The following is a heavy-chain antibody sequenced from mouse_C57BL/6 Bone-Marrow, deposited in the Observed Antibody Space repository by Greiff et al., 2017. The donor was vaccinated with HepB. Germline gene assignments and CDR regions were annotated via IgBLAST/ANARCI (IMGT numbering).Heavy chain of an antibody. D-gene: IGHD1-1*01. CDR2: INPSTGGT. CDR1: GYSFTGYY. J-gene: IGHJ3*01. CDR3: ARSLYYYGSSWFAY. V-gene: IGHV1-42*01. Sequence: EVKLVESGPELVKPGASVKISCKASGYSFTGYYMNWVKQSPEKSLEWIGEINPSTGGTTYNQKFKAKATLTVDKSSSTAYMQLKSLTSEDSAVYYCARSLYYYGSSWFAYWGQGTLVTVSA.